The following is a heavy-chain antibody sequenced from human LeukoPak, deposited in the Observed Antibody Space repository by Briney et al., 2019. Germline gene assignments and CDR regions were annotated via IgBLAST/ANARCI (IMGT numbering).Heavy chain of an antibody. Sequence: GGSLRLSCAASGFSFSSYSMNWVRQAPGKEPEWISYISITGETIYYADSVTGRFTISRDNVQRSIYLEMNSLRDDDTGVYYCARSAPGFDYWGGGTLVNVSS. CDR3: ARSAPGFDY. V-gene: IGHV3-48*02. CDR1: GFSFSSYS. CDR2: ISITGETI. J-gene: IGHJ4*02.